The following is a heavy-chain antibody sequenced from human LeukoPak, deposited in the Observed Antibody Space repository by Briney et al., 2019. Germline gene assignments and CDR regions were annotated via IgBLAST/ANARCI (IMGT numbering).Heavy chain of an antibody. CDR2: IYYSGST. CDR3: ARGLTTVSSYNWFDP. D-gene: IGHD4-11*01. V-gene: IGHV4-31*03. J-gene: IGHJ5*02. CDR1: GGSISSGGYY. Sequence: SQTLSLTCIVSGGSISSGGYYWSWIRQHPGKGLEWIGYIYYSGSTYYTPSLKSRVTISVDTSESQFSLKLSSVTAADTAVYYCARGLTTVSSYNWFDPWGQGTLVTVSS.